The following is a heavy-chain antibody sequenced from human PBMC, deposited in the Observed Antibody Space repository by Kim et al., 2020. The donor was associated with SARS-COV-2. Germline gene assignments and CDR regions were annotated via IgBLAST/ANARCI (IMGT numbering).Heavy chain of an antibody. J-gene: IGHJ4*02. CDR3: TREFDYGDYEDPVGGDY. V-gene: IGHV3-49*03. D-gene: IGHD4-17*01. CDR1: GFTFGDYA. CDR2: IRSKAYGGTT. Sequence: GGSLRLSCTASGFTFGDYAMSWFRQAPGKGLEWVGFIRSKAYGGTTEYAASVKGRFTISRDDSKSNAYLQMNSLKTEDTAVYYCTREFDYGDYEDPVGGDYWGQGTLVTVSS.